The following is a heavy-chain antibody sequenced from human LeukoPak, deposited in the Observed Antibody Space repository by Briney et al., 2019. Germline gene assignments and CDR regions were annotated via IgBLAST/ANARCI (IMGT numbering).Heavy chain of an antibody. Sequence: SETLSLTCTVSGGSISSGSYYWSWIRQPAGKGLEWIGRIYTSGSTNYNPSLKSRVTISVDTSKNQFSLKLSSVTAADTAVYYCARNPIRITIFGVANWFDPWGQGTLVTVSS. CDR2: IYTSGST. J-gene: IGHJ5*02. CDR1: GGSISSGSYY. D-gene: IGHD3-3*01. CDR3: ARNPIRITIFGVANWFDP. V-gene: IGHV4-61*02.